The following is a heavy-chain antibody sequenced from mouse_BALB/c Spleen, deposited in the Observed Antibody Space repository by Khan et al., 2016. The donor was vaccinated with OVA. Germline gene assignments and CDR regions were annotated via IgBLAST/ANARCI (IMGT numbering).Heavy chain of an antibody. J-gene: IGHJ4*01. D-gene: IGHD2-3*01. CDR1: GYSITSDYA. CDR3: ARRGDGYYGAMDY. Sequence: EVELVESGPGLVKPSQSLSLTCTVTGYSITSDYAWNWIRQFPGNKLEWMGYISYSGSTSYNPFLKSRIFITRNTSKNQFFLQLNSVTTEDTATYYCARRGDGYYGAMDYWGQGTSVTVSS. V-gene: IGHV3-2*02. CDR2: ISYSGST.